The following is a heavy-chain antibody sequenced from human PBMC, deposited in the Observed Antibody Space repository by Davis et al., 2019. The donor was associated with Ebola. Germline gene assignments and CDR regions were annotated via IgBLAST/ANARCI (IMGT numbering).Heavy chain of an antibody. V-gene: IGHV1-69*01. CDR3: ARVQTGYYFDSSDSPSWFAP. J-gene: IGHJ5*02. CDR1: GDTFSSFA. D-gene: IGHD3-22*01. Sequence: KVSCKASGDTFSSFAVGWVRQAPGQGLEWMGGIIPMFRSPNYAQKFQDRVTITADESTRTVYLELSSLRSEDTAVYYCARVQTGYYFDSSDSPSWFAPWGQGTLVTVSS. CDR2: IIPMFRSP.